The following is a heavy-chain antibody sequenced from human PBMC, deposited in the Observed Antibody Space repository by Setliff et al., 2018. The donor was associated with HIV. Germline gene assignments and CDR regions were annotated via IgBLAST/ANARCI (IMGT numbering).Heavy chain of an antibody. J-gene: IGHJ5*02. CDR3: VRNHEWALGT. CDR2: VCQRGGI. Sequence: SETLSLTCAASGDSINTPHCWSWVRQSLEKGLEWIGEVCQRGGIDYNPFLWSRASISMDKPRNYFSLEMASMTAADTAVYFCVRNHEWALGTWGQGLLVTVSS. V-gene: IGHV4-4*02. CDR1: GDSINTPHC. D-gene: IGHD1-26*01.